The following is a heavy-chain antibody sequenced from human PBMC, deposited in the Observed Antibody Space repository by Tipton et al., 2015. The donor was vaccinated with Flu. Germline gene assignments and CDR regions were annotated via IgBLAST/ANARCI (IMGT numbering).Heavy chain of an antibody. J-gene: IGHJ4*02. CDR1: GFSFSSHW. D-gene: IGHD5-24*01. CDR2: IKQDGSEK. CDR3: ARLRDNY. Sequence: SLRLSCAASGFSFSSHWMNWVRQAPGKGPEWVANIKQDGSEKYYVDSVKGRFTIFRDNAKNSMYLQMNSLRAEDTAVYYCARLRDNYWGQGTLVTVSS. V-gene: IGHV3-7*01.